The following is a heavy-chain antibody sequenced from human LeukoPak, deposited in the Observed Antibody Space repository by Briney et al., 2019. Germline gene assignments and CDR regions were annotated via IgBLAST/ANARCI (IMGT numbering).Heavy chain of an antibody. CDR3: ARDSDGSGSLSFDY. D-gene: IGHD3-10*01. V-gene: IGHV1-18*01. Sequence: ASVKVSCKASGYTFTSYGISWVRQAPGQGLEWMGWVSAYNGNTNYAQKLQGRVTMTTETSTSTAYMELRSLRSDDTAVYYCARDSDGSGSLSFDYWGQGTLVTVSS. CDR2: VSAYNGNT. J-gene: IGHJ4*02. CDR1: GYTFTSYG.